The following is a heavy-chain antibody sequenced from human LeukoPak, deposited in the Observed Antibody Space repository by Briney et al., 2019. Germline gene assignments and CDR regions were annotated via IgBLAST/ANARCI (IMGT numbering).Heavy chain of an antibody. V-gene: IGHV3-7*01. CDR2: IKVDGSEI. CDR3: TRDRQGPRLYEMGI. J-gene: IGHJ6*02. Sequence: PGGSLRLSCAASGFTFSMYWMSWVRQAPGKGPEWVANIKVDGSEIYYVDSVKGRFTISRDNAKNSLYLQMNSLRAEDTAVYYCTRDRQGPRLYEMGIWGQGTTVTVSS. D-gene: IGHD2-8*01. CDR1: GFTFSMYW.